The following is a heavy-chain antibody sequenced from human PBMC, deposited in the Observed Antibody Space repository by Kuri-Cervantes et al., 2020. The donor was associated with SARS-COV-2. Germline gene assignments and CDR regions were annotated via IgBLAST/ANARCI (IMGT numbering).Heavy chain of an antibody. Sequence: GSLRLSCAVYGGSLSGNFWSWIRQPPGKGLEWIGEINHSGNTNYNPSLKSRVTISVDTSKNQFSLKLSSVTAADTAVYYCARVRRHYDSSGYYLNWFDPWGQGTLVTVSS. D-gene: IGHD3-22*01. CDR3: ARVRRHYDSSGYYLNWFDP. CDR1: GGSLSGNF. CDR2: INHSGNT. V-gene: IGHV4-34*01. J-gene: IGHJ5*02.